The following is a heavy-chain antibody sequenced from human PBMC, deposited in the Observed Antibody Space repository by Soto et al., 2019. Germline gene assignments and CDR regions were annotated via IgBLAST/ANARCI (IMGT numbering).Heavy chain of an antibody. J-gene: IGHJ4*02. Sequence: ASVKVSCKASGYTFTSYAMHWVRQAPGQRLEWMGWINAGNGNTKYSQKFQGRDTITRDTSASTAYMELSSLRSEDTAVYYCARGPGDYCDSSAHYFLDYWGQGTLVTVSS. CDR1: GYTFTSYA. D-gene: IGHD3-22*01. CDR2: INAGNGNT. CDR3: ARGPGDYCDSSAHYFLDY. V-gene: IGHV1-3*01.